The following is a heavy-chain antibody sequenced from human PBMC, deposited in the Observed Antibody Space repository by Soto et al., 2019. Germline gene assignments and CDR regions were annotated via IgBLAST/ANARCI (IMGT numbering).Heavy chain of an antibody. Sequence: SETLSLTCTVSGGSISTSSYYWGWIRQPPGKGLEWIGSMYYSGSTYYNPSLKSRVTMTTATSTNTVFLELRSLKSDDTAIYYCARDRLRGYDSSGFYSWGQGTMVTVSS. D-gene: IGHD3-22*01. J-gene: IGHJ4*02. CDR2: MYYSGST. CDR3: ARDRLRGYDSSGFYS. V-gene: IGHV4-39*02. CDR1: GGSISTSSYY.